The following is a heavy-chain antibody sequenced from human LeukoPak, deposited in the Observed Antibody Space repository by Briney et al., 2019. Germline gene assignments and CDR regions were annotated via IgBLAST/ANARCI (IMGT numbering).Heavy chain of an antibody. V-gene: IGHV3-53*01. CDR3: AKTPVYSSPDAFDI. CDR1: GFTVSSNY. Sequence: GGSLRLSCAASGFTVSSNYMSWVRQAPGKGLEWVSVIYSGGSTNYADSVKGRFTISRDNSKNTLYLQMNSLRAEDTAVYYCAKTPVYSSPDAFDIWGQGTMVTVSS. CDR2: IYSGGST. J-gene: IGHJ3*02. D-gene: IGHD5-18*01.